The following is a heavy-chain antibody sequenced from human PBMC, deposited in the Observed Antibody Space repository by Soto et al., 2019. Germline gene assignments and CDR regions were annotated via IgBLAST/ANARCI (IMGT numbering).Heavy chain of an antibody. D-gene: IGHD1-20*01. V-gene: IGHV3-21*01. J-gene: IGHJ5*02. CDR3: AKDSGCVNNACAYDP. CDR1: GFSFSDYT. CDR2: ISRGSDYI. Sequence: EVHLVESGGDLVKPGGSLRLTCAGSGFSFSDYTMNWVRQAPGKGLEWVSSISRGSDYIFYADTVKGRFTISRDNARNSLYLQMSSLRAEDTAVYYCAKDSGCVNNACAYDPWGQGTLVSVSS.